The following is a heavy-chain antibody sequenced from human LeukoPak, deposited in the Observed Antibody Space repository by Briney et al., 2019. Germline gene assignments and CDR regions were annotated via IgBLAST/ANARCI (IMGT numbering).Heavy chain of an antibody. CDR3: ARGLVVPAARFDP. Sequence: SETLSLTCTVSGGSISSGGHYWSWIRQHPGKGLEWIGYIYYSGSTYYNPSLKSRVTISVDTSKNQFSLKLSSVTAADTAVYYCARGLVVPAARFDPWGQGTLVTVSS. CDR2: IYYSGST. CDR1: GGSISSGGHY. D-gene: IGHD2-2*01. J-gene: IGHJ5*02. V-gene: IGHV4-31*03.